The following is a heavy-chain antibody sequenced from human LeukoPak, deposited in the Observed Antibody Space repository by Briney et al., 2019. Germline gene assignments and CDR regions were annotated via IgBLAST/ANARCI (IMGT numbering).Heavy chain of an antibody. CDR2: IYYSGST. Sequence: PSETLSLTCTVSGGSISSSSYYWGWIRQPPGKGLEWIGSIYYSGSTYYNPSLKSRVTTSVDTSKNQFSLKLSSVTAADTAVYYCARAPADLFSGSYGSWFDPWGQGTLVTVSS. V-gene: IGHV4-39*07. J-gene: IGHJ5*02. CDR3: ARAPADLFSGSYGSWFDP. D-gene: IGHD3-10*01. CDR1: GGSISSSSYY.